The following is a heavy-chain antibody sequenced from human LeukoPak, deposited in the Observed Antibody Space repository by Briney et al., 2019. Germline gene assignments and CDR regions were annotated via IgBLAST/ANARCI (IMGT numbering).Heavy chain of an antibody. V-gene: IGHV4-34*01. CDR2: INHSGST. CDR1: GGSFSGYY. J-gene: IGHJ5*02. Sequence: SETLSLTCAVYGGSFSGYYWSWIRQPPGKGLEWIGEINHSGSTNYNPSLKSRVTISVDTSKNQFSLKLSSVTAADTAVYYCARDGYDSSGYYLRWFDPWGQGILVTVSS. CDR3: ARDGYDSSGYYLRWFDP. D-gene: IGHD3-22*01.